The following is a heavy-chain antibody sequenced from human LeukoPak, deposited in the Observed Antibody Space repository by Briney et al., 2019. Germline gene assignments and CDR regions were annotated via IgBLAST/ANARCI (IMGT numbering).Heavy chain of an antibody. Sequence: ASVKVSCKASGYTFTSYDINWVRQATGQGLEWMGWMNPNSGNTGYAQKFQGRVTMTRNTSISTACMELSSLRSEDTAVYYCARGRYPPRNHYDFWSGYFSPIRRYYMDVWGKGTTVTVSS. J-gene: IGHJ6*03. D-gene: IGHD3-3*01. V-gene: IGHV1-8*01. CDR2: MNPNSGNT. CDR1: GYTFTSYD. CDR3: ARGRYPPRNHYDFWSGYFSPIRRYYMDV.